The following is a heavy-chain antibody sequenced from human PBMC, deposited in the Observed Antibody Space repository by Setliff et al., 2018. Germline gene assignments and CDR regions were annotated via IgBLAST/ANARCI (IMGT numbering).Heavy chain of an antibody. CDR1: GYSFTDYY. V-gene: IGHV1-2*02. J-gene: IGHJ6*03. CDR3: ARMSGFQYIDV. D-gene: IGHD3-3*01. Sequence: ASVKVSCKASGYSFTDYYMHWVRQVPGRGLEWMGWINPKSGGTRYAQKFQGRVTMTRDTSISTAYMELSSLSLTSVTAEDTAVYYCARMSGFQYIDVWDKGTTVTVSS. CDR2: INPKSGGT.